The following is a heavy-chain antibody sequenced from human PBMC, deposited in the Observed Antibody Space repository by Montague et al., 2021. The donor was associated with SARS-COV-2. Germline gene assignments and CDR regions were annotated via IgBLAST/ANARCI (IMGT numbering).Heavy chain of an antibody. CDR2: IKHDGSEK. J-gene: IGHJ6*02. V-gene: IGHV3-7*03. D-gene: IGHD6-19*01. CDR3: ARGSTGWYAIFGHYGMDV. CDR1: RFTFSDFW. Sequence: SLRLSCAASRFTFSDFWMNWVRQAPGKGLEWVADIKHDGSEKSYVDSVKGRFTISRDNAKNSLHLQMNSLRAEDTAVYYCARGSTGWYAIFGHYGMDVWGQGTTVTVSS.